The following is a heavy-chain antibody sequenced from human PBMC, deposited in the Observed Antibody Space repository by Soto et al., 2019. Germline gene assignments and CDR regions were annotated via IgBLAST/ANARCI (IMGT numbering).Heavy chain of an antibody. CDR1: GFTFSDYY. J-gene: IGHJ5*02. CDR2: ISSSSSYT. Sequence: PGGSLRLSCAASGFTFSDYYMSWIRQAPGKGLEWVSYISSSSSYTNYADSVKGRFTISRDNAKNSLYLQMNSLRAEDTAVYYCASDLRLGYSSWFDPWGQGTLVTVSS. D-gene: IGHD3-9*01. V-gene: IGHV3-11*05. CDR3: ASDLRLGYSSWFDP.